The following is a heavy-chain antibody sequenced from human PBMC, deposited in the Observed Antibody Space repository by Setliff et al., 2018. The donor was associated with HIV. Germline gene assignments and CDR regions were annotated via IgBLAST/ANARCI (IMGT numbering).Heavy chain of an antibody. CDR1: GFTFSSYW. J-gene: IGHJ6*02. CDR2: INGDESRT. Sequence: GGSLRLSCAASGFTFSSYWMHWVRQAPGKGPVWVARINGDESRTSYADSVQGRFTISRDNAKNTLYLQMNSLRDEDTAVYYCARDDSNYRQHGMDVWGQGTTVTV. CDR3: ARDDSNYRQHGMDV. D-gene: IGHD4-4*01. V-gene: IGHV3-74*01.